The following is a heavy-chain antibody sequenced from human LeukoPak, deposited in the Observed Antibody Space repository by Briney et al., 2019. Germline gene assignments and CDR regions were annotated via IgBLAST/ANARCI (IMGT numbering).Heavy chain of an antibody. CDR1: GFTFDDYA. CDR2: ISWNSGSI. CDR3: ARGRGGSYYYYYMDV. Sequence: GGSLRLSCAASGFTFDDYAMHWVRQAPGKGLEWVSGISWNSGSIGYADSVKGRFTISRDNAKNSLYLQMNSLRAEDTAVYYCARGRGGSYYYYYMDVWGKGTTVTISS. D-gene: IGHD1-26*01. V-gene: IGHV3-9*01. J-gene: IGHJ6*03.